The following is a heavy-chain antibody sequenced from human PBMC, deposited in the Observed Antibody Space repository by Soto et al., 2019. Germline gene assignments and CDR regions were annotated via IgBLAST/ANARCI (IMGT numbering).Heavy chain of an antibody. D-gene: IGHD1-26*01. CDR1: GFSFSSYG. V-gene: IGHV3-30*18. CDR3: AKEYRRPLDY. J-gene: IGHJ4*02. CDR2: ISYDGTST. Sequence: QVQLVESGGGVVQPGRSLRLSCAASGFSFSSYGMHWVRQTPGKGLEWVAVISYDGTSTYYADSVKGRFTISRDNSKNMLYMQMNILRPADTAVSYCAKEYRRPLDYWGQGTLVPVS.